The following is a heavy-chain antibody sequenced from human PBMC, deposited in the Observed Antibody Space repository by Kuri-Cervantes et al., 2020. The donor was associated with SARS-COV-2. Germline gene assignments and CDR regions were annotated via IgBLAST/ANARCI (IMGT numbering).Heavy chain of an antibody. J-gene: IGHJ4*02. D-gene: IGHD5-12*01. CDR2: LWYDGTYK. CDR1: GFTFSYNT. V-gene: IGHV3-33*01. Sequence: GESLKISCAASGFTFSYNTMHWVRQAPGKGLEWVSILWYDGTYKSYSDSVRGRFTISRDNSKNILYLQMDSLRVEDTAIYYCARGGHSGFDYPLECWGQGTLVTVSS. CDR3: ARGGHSGFDYPLEC.